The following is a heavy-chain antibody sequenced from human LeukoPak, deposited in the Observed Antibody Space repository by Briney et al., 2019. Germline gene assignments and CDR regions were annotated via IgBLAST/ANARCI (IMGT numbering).Heavy chain of an antibody. Sequence: SETLSLTCAVYGGSFSGYYWSWIRQPPGKGLEWIGEINHSGSTNCNPSLKSRVTISVDTSKNQFSLKLSSVTAADTAVYYCARRLVGYSSGWYGDDYYYYMDVWGKGTTVTISS. J-gene: IGHJ6*03. V-gene: IGHV4-34*01. D-gene: IGHD6-19*01. CDR2: INHSGST. CDR3: ARRLVGYSSGWYGDDYYYYMDV. CDR1: GGSFSGYY.